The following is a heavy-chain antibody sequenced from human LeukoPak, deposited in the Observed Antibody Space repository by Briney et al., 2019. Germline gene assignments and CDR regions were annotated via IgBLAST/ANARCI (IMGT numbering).Heavy chain of an antibody. CDR1: GGSFSGYY. CDR3: ARERTYDFWSGSFDY. CDR2: INHSGST. D-gene: IGHD3-3*01. Sequence: PSETLSLTCAVYGGSFSGYYWSWIRQPPRKGLEWIGEINHSGSTNYNLSLKSRVTISVDTSKNQFSLKLSSVTAADTAVYYCARERTYDFWSGSFDYWGQGTLVTVSS. J-gene: IGHJ4*02. V-gene: IGHV4-34*01.